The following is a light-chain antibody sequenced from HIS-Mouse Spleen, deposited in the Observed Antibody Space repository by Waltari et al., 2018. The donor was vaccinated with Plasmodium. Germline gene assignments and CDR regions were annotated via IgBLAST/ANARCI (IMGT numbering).Light chain of an antibody. V-gene: IGLV3-10*01. J-gene: IGLJ3*02. Sequence: SYELTQPPSVSVSPGQTARITCSGDALPNKYAYWYQQKSGQAPVLVMYEDSKRTSGIPERFSGSRSGTMATLTISGAQVEDEADYYCYSTDSSGNHRVFGGGTKLTVL. CDR2: EDS. CDR1: ALPNKY. CDR3: YSTDSSGNHRV.